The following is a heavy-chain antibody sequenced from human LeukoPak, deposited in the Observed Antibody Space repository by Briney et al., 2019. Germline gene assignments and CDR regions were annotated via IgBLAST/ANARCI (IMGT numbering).Heavy chain of an antibody. D-gene: IGHD5-12*01. J-gene: IGHJ4*02. CDR2: ISGDGHNI. CDR3: GRRTSSGYEGIDY. V-gene: IGHV3-11*01. CDR1: GFIFRHYY. Sequence: PGGSLRLSCGASGFIFRHYYIRLMPRARRGGLEWVSYISGDGHNIFYGDSVKSRRTISRVYADNALYKELKSLRDDDTTVYYCGRRTSSGYEGIDYWGQGTLVTVSS.